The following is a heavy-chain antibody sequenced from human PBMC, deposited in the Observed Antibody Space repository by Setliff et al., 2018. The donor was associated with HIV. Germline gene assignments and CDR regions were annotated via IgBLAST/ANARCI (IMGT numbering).Heavy chain of an antibody. D-gene: IGHD6-19*01. Sequence: LSLTCAVYGGSFSGYYWSWIRQPPGKGLEWIGEINHSGSTNYNPSLKSRVTISVDTSKNQFSLNLTSVTAADTAVYYCARDRGSYNFWSGLARGDSSGWYGISWFDPWGQGTLVTV. CDR3: ARDRGSYNFWSGLARGDSSGWYGISWFDP. V-gene: IGHV4-34*01. CDR2: INHSGST. J-gene: IGHJ5*02. CDR1: GGSFSGYY.